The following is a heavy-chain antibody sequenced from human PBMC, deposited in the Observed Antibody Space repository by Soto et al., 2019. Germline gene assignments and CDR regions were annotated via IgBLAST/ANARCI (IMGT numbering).Heavy chain of an antibody. J-gene: IGHJ4*02. V-gene: IGHV3-15*01. CDR2: IKSKVDGGTT. Sequence: VQLVESGGGLVKPGGSLRLSCEASGLTFSGAWMSWVRQAPGKGLEWVGRIKSKVDGGTTDYAAPVRGRFTISRYDSKNTQYLQRNSLKTEDTALYFCTTDDSRWSFWGQGTLVTVSS. CDR1: GLTFSGAW. CDR3: TTDDSRWSF. D-gene: IGHD2-15*01.